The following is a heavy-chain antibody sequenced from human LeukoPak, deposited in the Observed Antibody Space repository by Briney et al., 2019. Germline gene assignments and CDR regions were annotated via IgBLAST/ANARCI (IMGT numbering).Heavy chain of an antibody. CDR2: IYYSGST. J-gene: IGHJ5*02. CDR3: ARGAFTQYQLLPTPDWFDP. V-gene: IGHV4-59*01. CDR1: GGSISSYY. Sequence: SETLSLTCTVSGGSISSYYWSWIRQPPGKGLEWIGYIYYSGSTNYNPSLKSRVTISVDTSKNQFSLKLSSVTAADTAVYYCARGAFTQYQLLPTPDWFDPWGQGTLVTVSS. D-gene: IGHD2-2*01.